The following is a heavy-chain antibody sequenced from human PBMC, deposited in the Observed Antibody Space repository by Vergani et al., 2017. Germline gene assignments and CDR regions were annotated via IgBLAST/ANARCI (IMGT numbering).Heavy chain of an antibody. J-gene: IGHJ4*02. V-gene: IGHV5-51*01. D-gene: IGHD4-23*01. CDR3: ARLRSGNLPSYYFDY. CDR2: IYPGDSDT. Sequence: EVQLVQSGAEVKKPGESLRISCKGSGYSFTSYWIGWVRQMPGKGLEWMGIIYPGDSDTRYSPSFQGQVTISADKSISTAYLQWSSLKASDTAMYYCARLRSGNLPSYYFDYWGQGTLVTVSS. CDR1: GYSFTSYW.